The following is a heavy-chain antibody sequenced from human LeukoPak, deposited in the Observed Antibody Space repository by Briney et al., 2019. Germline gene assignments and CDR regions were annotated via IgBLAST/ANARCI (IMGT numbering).Heavy chain of an antibody. V-gene: IGHV4-59*01. Sequence: SETLSLTCTVSGDSITNYYWSWIRQPPGKGLGWMGYIHYSGSTNYNPSLKSRLSISVDRSRNQFSLKLSSLTAADTALYYCARGLLQSPDAFDIWGQGTMVSVSS. J-gene: IGHJ3*02. CDR1: GDSITNYY. CDR2: IHYSGST. D-gene: IGHD3-10*01. CDR3: ARGLLQSPDAFDI.